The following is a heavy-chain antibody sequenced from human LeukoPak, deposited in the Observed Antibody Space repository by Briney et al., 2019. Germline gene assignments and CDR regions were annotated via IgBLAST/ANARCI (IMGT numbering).Heavy chain of an antibody. CDR3: ARDRLPFDI. V-gene: IGHV4-28*03. J-gene: IGHJ3*02. CDR2: IYYSGSV. D-gene: IGHD6-25*01. Sequence: SDTLSLTCAVSGYSISSDNWWGWIWQPPGKGLEWIGYIYYSGSVFYNPSLKSRVTMSVDTSKNQFSLKLSSVTAADTAVYYCARDRLPFDIWGQGTMVTVSS. CDR1: GYSISSDNW.